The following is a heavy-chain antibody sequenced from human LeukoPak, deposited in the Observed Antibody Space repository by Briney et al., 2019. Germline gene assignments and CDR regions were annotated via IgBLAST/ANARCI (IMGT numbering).Heavy chain of an antibody. Sequence: PGRSLRLSCAASGFTFSSYGMHWVRQAPGKGLEWVAVISYDGSNKYYADSVKGRFTISRDNSKNTLYLQMNSLRAEDTAVYYCARGGRKYYYDSSGYYYKYWGQGTLVTVSS. CDR2: ISYDGSNK. D-gene: IGHD3-22*01. CDR1: GFTFSSYG. J-gene: IGHJ4*02. V-gene: IGHV3-30*03. CDR3: ARGGRKYYYDSSGYYYKY.